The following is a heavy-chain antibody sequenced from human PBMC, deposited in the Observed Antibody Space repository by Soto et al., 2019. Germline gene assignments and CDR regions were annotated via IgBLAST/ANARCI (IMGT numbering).Heavy chain of an antibody. CDR3: AKIKYNPPYYYYYGMDV. J-gene: IGHJ6*02. CDR2: IWYDGGNK. D-gene: IGHD1-20*01. CDR1: GFTFSSYG. V-gene: IGHV3-33*06. Sequence: GGSLRLSCAASGFTFSSYGMHWVRQAPGKGLEWVAVIWYDGGNKYYADSVKGRLTISRDNSKNTLYLQMNSLRAEDTAVYYCAKIKYNPPYYYYYGMDVWGQGTTVTVSS.